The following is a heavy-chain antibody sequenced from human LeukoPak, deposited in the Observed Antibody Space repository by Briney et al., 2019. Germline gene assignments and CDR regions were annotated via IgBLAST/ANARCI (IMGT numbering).Heavy chain of an antibody. D-gene: IGHD3-9*01. CDR2: ISGSGAKT. V-gene: IGHV3-23*01. J-gene: IGHJ4*02. CDR3: AKAGNGYYNLDS. CDR1: GFTFNSYA. Sequence: GGSLRLSCAASGFTFNSYAMSWVRQAPGKGLEWVSTISGSGAKTYYADSVKGRFTISRDNSNNTLYVQMNNLRAEDTALYYCAKAGNGYYNLDSWGQGTLVTVSS.